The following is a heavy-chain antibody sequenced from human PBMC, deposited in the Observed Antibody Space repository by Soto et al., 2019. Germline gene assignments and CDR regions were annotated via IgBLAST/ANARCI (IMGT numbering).Heavy chain of an antibody. CDR2: INHSGST. CDR3: ARHSSRTTVLGY. Sequence: PSETLSLTCAVYGGSFSGYYWSWIRQPPGKGLEWIGEINHSGSTNYNPSLKSRVTISVDTSKNQFSLKLSSVTAADTAVYYCARHSSRTTVLGYWGQGTLVTVSS. J-gene: IGHJ4*02. V-gene: IGHV4-34*01. D-gene: IGHD4-17*01. CDR1: GGSFSGYY.